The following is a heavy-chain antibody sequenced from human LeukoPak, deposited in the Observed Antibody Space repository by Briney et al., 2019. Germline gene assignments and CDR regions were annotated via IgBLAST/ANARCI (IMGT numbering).Heavy chain of an antibody. V-gene: IGHV1-18*01. CDR1: GYTFTSYS. CDR2: ISAYNGNT. Sequence: ASVKVSCKASGYTFTSYSMNWVRQAPGQGLEWMGWISAYNGNTNYAQKLQGRVTMTTDTSTSTAYMELRSLRSDDTAVYYCARGTDYSNYGTYGYYYMDVWGKGTTVTVSS. D-gene: IGHD4-11*01. CDR3: ARGTDYSNYGTYGYYYMDV. J-gene: IGHJ6*03.